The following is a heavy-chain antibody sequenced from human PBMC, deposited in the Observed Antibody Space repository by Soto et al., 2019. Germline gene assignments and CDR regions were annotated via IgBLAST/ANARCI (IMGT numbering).Heavy chain of an antibody. Sequence: ASVKVSCKASGYTFTGYYMHWVRQAPGQGLEWMGWINPNSGDTNYAQKFQGRVTMTRDTSISTAYMELSRLRSDDTVVYYCARDQAESLVDYYYYYGMDVWGQGTTVTVSS. J-gene: IGHJ6*02. D-gene: IGHD2-15*01. V-gene: IGHV1-2*02. CDR2: INPNSGDT. CDR3: ARDQAESLVDYYYYYGMDV. CDR1: GYTFTGYY.